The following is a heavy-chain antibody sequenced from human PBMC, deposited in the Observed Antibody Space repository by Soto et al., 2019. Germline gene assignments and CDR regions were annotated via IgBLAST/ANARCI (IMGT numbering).Heavy chain of an antibody. CDR2: ISGSGGIT. J-gene: IGHJ4*02. CDR3: SRKGVYDYPYYFDY. Sequence: GGSLRLSCAASGFTFSSYAMSWVRQAPGRGLEWVSAISGSGGITYYADSVKGRFTISRDNSKNTLYLQMNSLRAEDTAVYFCSRKGVYDYPYYFDYWGQGTLVTVSS. D-gene: IGHD3-16*01. CDR1: GFTFSSYA. V-gene: IGHV3-23*01.